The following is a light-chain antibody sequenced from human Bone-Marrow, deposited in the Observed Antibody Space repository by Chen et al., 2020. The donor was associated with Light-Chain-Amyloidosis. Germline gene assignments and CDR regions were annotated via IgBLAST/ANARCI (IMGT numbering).Light chain of an antibody. CDR3: SSFTSSSSYV. Sequence: QSALTQPASVSGSPGQSINISSTGTSGDVGTYNYVSWYQQHPGKAPKVMIYAVSNRPSGVSNRFSGSKSGNTASLTISGLQAEDEADYYCSSFTSSSSYVFGPGTKVTVL. V-gene: IGLV2-14*01. J-gene: IGLJ1*01. CDR2: AVS. CDR1: SGDVGTYNY.